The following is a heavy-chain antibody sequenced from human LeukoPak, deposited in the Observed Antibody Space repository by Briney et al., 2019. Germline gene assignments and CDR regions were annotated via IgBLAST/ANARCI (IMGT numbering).Heavy chain of an antibody. J-gene: IGHJ3*02. Sequence: GGSLRLSCAASGFTFSGSAMHWVRQASGKGLEWVGRIRSKANSYATAYAASVKGRFTISRDDSKNTAYLQMNSLRAEDTAVYYCAREGVGVEYSSSSAAVGAFDIWGQGTMVTVSS. V-gene: IGHV3-73*01. CDR2: IRSKANSYAT. CDR3: AREGVGVEYSSSSAAVGAFDI. CDR1: GFTFSGSA. D-gene: IGHD6-6*01.